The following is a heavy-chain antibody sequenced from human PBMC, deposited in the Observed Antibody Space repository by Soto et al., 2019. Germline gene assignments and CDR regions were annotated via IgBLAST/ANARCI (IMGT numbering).Heavy chain of an antibody. V-gene: IGHV1-18*04. D-gene: IGHD3-10*01. CDR3: ARVYYGSGSYSVDAFDI. J-gene: IGHJ3*02. CDR1: GYTFTSYG. Sequence: QVQLVQSGAEVKKPGASVKVSCKASGYTFTSYGISWVRQAPGQGLEWMGWISAYNGNTNYAQKLQGRVTMTTDTSTSTAYMELRSLRSDDTAVYYCARVYYGSGSYSVDAFDIWGRGTMVTVSS. CDR2: ISAYNGNT.